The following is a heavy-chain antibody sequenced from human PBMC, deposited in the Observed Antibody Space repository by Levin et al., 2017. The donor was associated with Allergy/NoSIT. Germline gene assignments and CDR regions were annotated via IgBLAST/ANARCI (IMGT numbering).Heavy chain of an antibody. D-gene: IGHD5-18*01. CDR2: LYQSEST. V-gene: IGHV4-38-2*01. J-gene: IGHJ3*02. CDR3: ARSSFHYGYLLHAFDI. Sequence: PSETLSLTCAVSGYSISSGYSWGWIRQPPGKGLEWIGNLYQSESTYYNPSLKSRVTISVDTSKNQFSLKLISVTAADTAVYYCARSSFHYGYLLHAFDIWGQGTMVTVS. CDR1: GYSISSGYS.